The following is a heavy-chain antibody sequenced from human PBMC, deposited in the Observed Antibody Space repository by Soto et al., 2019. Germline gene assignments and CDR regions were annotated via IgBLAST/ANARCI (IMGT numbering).Heavy chain of an antibody. V-gene: IGHV3-64D*06. J-gene: IGHJ4*02. D-gene: IGHD3-22*01. CDR1: GFTFSIYA. CDR3: VKGEYYYDSSGYYPFDY. CDR2: ISTNGGST. Sequence: GRSLRLCCSAAGFTFSIYAMHWVRQAPGKGLEYVSSISTNGGSTDYADSVKGRFTISRDNSKNTVYLQMSSLRVEDTAVYYCVKGEYYYDSSGYYPFDYWGQGTLVTVSS.